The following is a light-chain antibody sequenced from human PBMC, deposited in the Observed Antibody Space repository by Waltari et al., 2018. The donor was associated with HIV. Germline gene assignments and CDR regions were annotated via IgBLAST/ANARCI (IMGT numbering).Light chain of an antibody. CDR3: QQSYDFPLT. Sequence: DIQMTQSPSSLSAYVGDRVTITCRASQDVSNRVNWYQQERDKAPKGLIYDASRLQSGVSSRFSGGGSGTDFTLTIYSLQPDDFATYFCQQSYDFPLTFGPGTTVEI. J-gene: IGKJ3*01. V-gene: IGKV1-39*01. CDR1: QDVSNR. CDR2: DAS.